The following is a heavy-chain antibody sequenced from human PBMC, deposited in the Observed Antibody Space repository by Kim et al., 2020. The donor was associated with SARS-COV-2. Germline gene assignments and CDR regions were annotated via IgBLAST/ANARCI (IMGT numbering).Heavy chain of an antibody. D-gene: IGHD2-21*02. Sequence: GGSLRLSCAASGFTFSSYAMSWVRQAPGKGLEWVSAISGSGGSTYYADSVKGRFTISRDNSKNTLYLQMNSLRAEDTAVYYCAKEPTLAYCGGDCYSGTSNWFDPWGQGTLVTVSS. V-gene: IGHV3-23*01. CDR1: GFTFSSYA. CDR3: AKEPTLAYCGGDCYSGTSNWFDP. J-gene: IGHJ5*02. CDR2: ISGSGGST.